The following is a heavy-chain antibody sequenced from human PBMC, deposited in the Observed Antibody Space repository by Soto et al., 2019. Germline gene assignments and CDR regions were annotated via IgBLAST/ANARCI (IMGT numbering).Heavy chain of an antibody. J-gene: IGHJ5*02. V-gene: IGHV5-51*01. CDR1: GYSFTSYW. D-gene: IGHD5-18*01. CDR2: IYPGDSDT. Sequence: GESLKISCKGSGYSFTSYWIGWVRQLPGKGLEWMGIIYPGDSDTRYSPSFQGQVTISADKSISTAYLQWSSLKASDTAMYYCAIYTALAEGWFDPWGQGTLVTVSS. CDR3: AIYTALAEGWFDP.